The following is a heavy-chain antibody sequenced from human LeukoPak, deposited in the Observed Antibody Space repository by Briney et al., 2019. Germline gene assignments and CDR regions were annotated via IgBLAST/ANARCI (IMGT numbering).Heavy chain of an antibody. CDR1: GYSISSGYY. Sequence: SETLSLTCTVSGYSISSGYYWGWIRQPPGKGLEWMGSIYHSGSTYYNPSLKSRVTISVDTSKNQFSLKLSSVTAADTAVYYCARGTYYYDSSGYAIDYWGQGTLVTVSS. J-gene: IGHJ4*02. D-gene: IGHD3-22*01. CDR3: ARGTYYYDSSGYAIDY. CDR2: IYHSGST. V-gene: IGHV4-38-2*02.